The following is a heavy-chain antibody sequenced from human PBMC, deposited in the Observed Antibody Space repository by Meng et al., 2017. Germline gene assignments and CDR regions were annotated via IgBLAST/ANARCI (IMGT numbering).Heavy chain of an antibody. J-gene: IGHJ4*02. CDR2: IIHICGTA. D-gene: IGHD4-11*01. V-gene: IGHV1-69*13. CDR1: GVTLRIYV. CDR3: ARDDYSNYLPFVY. Sequence: VRPGLLMKSLRSSLNLSWKASGVTLRIYVIRWVRQSPGQEHECVGGIIHICGTANYDQKFPGRVTITADESKSTDYMELSSLRSEDTAVYYCARDDYSNYLPFVYWGQGTLVIVSS.